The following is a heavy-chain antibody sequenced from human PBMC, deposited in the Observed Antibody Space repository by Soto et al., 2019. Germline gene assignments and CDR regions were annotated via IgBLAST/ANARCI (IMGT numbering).Heavy chain of an antibody. J-gene: IGHJ6*02. V-gene: IGHV3-43*01. CDR3: AKDSSGGAARPLDYDYGMDV. Sequence: EVQLVESGGVVVQPGGSLRLSCAASGFTFDDYTMHWVRQAPGKGLEWVSLISWDGGSTYYADSVKGRFTISRDNSKNSLELQMNSLRTEDTALYYCAKDSSGGAARPLDYDYGMDVWGQGTTVTVSS. CDR2: ISWDGGST. D-gene: IGHD6-6*01. CDR1: GFTFDDYT.